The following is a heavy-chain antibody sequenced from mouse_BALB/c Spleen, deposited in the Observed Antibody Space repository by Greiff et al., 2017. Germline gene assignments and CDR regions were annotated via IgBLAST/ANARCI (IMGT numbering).Heavy chain of an antibody. D-gene: IGHD1-2*01. CDR3: ARGYGYYFDY. V-gene: IGHV5-6-5*01. Sequence: EVMLVESGGGLVKPGGSLKLSCAASGFAFSSYDMSWVRQTPEKRLEWVASISSGGSTYYPDSVKGRFTISRDNARNILYLQMSSLRSEDTAMYYCARGYGYYFDYWGQGTTLTVSS. J-gene: IGHJ2*01. CDR2: ISSGGST. CDR1: GFAFSSYD.